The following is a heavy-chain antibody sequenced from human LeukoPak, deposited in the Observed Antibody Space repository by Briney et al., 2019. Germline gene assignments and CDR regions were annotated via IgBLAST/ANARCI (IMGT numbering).Heavy chain of an antibody. J-gene: IGHJ6*02. D-gene: IGHD5-18*01. V-gene: IGHV3-74*01. CDR3: ARDAVDTANAV. Sequence: PGGSLRLSCSASGFTFKSYAMHWVRQAPGKGLVWVSHINSDGSITSYADSVKGRFTISRDNAKNTLYLQMNSLRAEDTAVYYCARDAVDTANAVWGQGTTVTVSS. CDR2: INSDGSIT. CDR1: GFTFKSYA.